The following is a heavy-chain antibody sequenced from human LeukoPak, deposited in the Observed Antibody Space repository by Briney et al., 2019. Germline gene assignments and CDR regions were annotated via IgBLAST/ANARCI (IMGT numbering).Heavy chain of an antibody. CDR2: ISYDGSNK. CDR3: ARDEQWLDYLDY. J-gene: IGHJ4*02. Sequence: GGSLRLSCAASGFTFSSYAMHWVRQAPGKGLEWVAVISYDGSNKYYADSVKGRFTISRDNSKNTLYLQMNSLRAEDTAVYYCARDEQWLDYLDYWGQGTLVTVSS. CDR1: GFTFSSYA. D-gene: IGHD6-19*01. V-gene: IGHV3-30-3*01.